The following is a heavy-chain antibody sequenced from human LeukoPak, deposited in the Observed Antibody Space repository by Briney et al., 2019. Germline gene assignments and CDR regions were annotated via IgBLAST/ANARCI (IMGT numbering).Heavy chain of an antibody. J-gene: IGHJ4*02. CDR2: ISGSGGST. CDR1: GFTFSSYA. V-gene: IGHV3-23*01. Sequence: GGSLRLSCAASGFTFSSYAMSWVRQAPGKGLEWVSAISGSGGSTYYADSVKGRFTISRDNSKNTLYLQMNSLRAEDTAVYYCAKGEMKVVVIPSGNWGQGTLVTVSS. D-gene: IGHD3-22*01. CDR3: AKGEMKVVVIPSGN.